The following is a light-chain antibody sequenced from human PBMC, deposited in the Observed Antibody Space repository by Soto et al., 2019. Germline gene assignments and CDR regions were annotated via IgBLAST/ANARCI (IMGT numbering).Light chain of an antibody. V-gene: IGKV1-5*01. J-gene: IGKJ4*01. CDR3: NQYNSYRLT. CDR2: DAS. CDR1: QSISSW. Sequence: DIQMTQSPSTLSASVGDRVTITCRASQSISSWLAWYQQKPGKAPKLLIYDASSLESGVPSRFSGSGSGTEFTLTSSTLQPDDFPTYSCNQYNSYRLTFGGGPRWRSN.